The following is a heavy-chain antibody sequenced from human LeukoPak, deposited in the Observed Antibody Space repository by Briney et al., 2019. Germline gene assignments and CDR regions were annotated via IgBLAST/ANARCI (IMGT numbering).Heavy chain of an antibody. D-gene: IGHD1-26*01. J-gene: IGHJ4*02. CDR3: ARENSGSYQIDY. CDR1: GFTFSSYE. Sequence: GGSLRLSCAASGFTFSSYEMNWVRQAPGKGLEWVSYISSSGSTIYYADSVKGRFTISRDNAKNSLYLQMNSLRAEDTAVYYCARENSGSYQIDYWGQGTLVTVSS. CDR2: ISSSGSTI. V-gene: IGHV3-48*03.